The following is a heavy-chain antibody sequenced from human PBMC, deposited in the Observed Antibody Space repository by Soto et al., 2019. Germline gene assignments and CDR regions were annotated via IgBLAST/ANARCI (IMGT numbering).Heavy chain of an antibody. CDR3: ARSSRNYYDSSGSRNDY. Sequence: PSETLSLTCAVYGGSFSGYYWSWIRQPPGKGLEWIGEINHSGSTNYNPSLKSRVTISVDTSKNQFSLKLSSVTAADTAVYYCARSSRNYYDSSGSRNDYWGQGTLVTVSS. CDR1: GGSFSGYY. J-gene: IGHJ4*02. D-gene: IGHD3-22*01. V-gene: IGHV4-34*01. CDR2: INHSGST.